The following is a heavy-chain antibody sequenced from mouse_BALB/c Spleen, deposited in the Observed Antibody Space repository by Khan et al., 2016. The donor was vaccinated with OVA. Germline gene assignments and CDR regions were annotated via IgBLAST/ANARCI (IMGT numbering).Heavy chain of an antibody. CDR1: GYTFTDHY. CDR3: AGRFDY. V-gene: IGHV1-84*02. J-gene: IGHJ2*01. Sequence: VQLQESGPELVKPGTSVKMSCKASGYTFTDHYINWVKQKPGQGPEWIGWIHPGSANTKYNEKFKGKATLTVDTSSRTAFIQLSGLTAVYTAVYFCAGRFDYWGQGTTLTVSS. CDR2: IHPGSANT.